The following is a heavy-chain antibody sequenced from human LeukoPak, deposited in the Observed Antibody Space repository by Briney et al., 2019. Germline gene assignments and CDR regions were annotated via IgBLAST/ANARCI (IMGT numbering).Heavy chain of an antibody. J-gene: IGHJ4*02. CDR2: VYSDGITT. D-gene: IGHD2-8*01. V-gene: IGHV3-74*01. CDR3: ARGSCTNGVCSVFDH. Sequence: GGSLRLSCAASGFTFSTYWMHWVRQAPGKGLVWVSRVYSDGITTNYADSAKGRFTISRDNAKNTLYLQMNSLRAEDTAVYYCARGSCTNGVCSVFDHWGQGALVTVSS. CDR1: GFTFSTYW.